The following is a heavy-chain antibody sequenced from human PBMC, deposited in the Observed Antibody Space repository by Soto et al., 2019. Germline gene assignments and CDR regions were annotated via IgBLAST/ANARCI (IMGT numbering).Heavy chain of an antibody. J-gene: IGHJ5*02. CDR1: GFTFSSYS. V-gene: IGHV3-21*01. Sequence: PGGSLGLSCAASGFTFSSYSMNWVRQAPGKGLEWVSSISSSSSYIYYADSVKGRFTISRDNAKNSLYLQMNSLRAEDTAVYYCASYYDFWSGFHSGPRNWFDPWGQGTLVTVSS. D-gene: IGHD3-3*01. CDR3: ASYYDFWSGFHSGPRNWFDP. CDR2: ISSSSSYI.